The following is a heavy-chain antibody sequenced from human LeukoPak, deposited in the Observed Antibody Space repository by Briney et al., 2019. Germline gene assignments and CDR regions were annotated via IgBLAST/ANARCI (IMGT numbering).Heavy chain of an antibody. Sequence: GGSLRLSCAASGFTFDDYGMSWVRQAPGKGLEWVSRINSDGSSTSYADSVKGRFTISRDNAKNTLYLQMNSLRAEDTAVYYCARANRGFDYWGQGTLVTVSS. J-gene: IGHJ4*02. V-gene: IGHV3-74*01. CDR1: GFTFDDYG. CDR2: INSDGSST. CDR3: ARANRGFDY.